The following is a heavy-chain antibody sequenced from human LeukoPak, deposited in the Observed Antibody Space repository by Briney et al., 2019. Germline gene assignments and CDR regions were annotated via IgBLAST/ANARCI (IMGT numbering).Heavy chain of an antibody. J-gene: IGHJ4*02. Sequence: GGSLRLSCAASGFAFNSYAMHWVRQAPGKGLEWLAVVSSHGVDKFYADFAKGRFTISRDKSKNSLYLQMNSLRPDDTALYYCARDGGRYRFDYWGQGTMVTVSS. D-gene: IGHD3-16*02. CDR2: VSSHGVDK. CDR3: ARDGGRYRFDY. CDR1: GFAFNSYA. V-gene: IGHV3-30*04.